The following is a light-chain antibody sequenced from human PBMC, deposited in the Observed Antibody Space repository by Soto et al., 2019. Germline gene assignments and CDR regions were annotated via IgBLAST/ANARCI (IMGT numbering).Light chain of an antibody. CDR2: ETS. CDR1: QSVVTM. J-gene: IGKJ2*01. CDR3: QVRSDWPPFKYT. Sequence: EIVLTQSPATLSLSAGERVTLSCRSSQSVVTMVAWYQQQVGRTPRLLIYETSSRATGVPARFSGSGSGTDFTLTISRLEPEDFAIYFCQVRSDWPPFKYTFGQGTKLEVK. V-gene: IGKV3-11*01.